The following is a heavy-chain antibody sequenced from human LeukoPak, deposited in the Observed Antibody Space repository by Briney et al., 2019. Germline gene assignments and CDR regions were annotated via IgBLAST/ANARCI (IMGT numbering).Heavy chain of an antibody. D-gene: IGHD3-10*01. J-gene: IGHJ4*02. V-gene: IGHV4-39*02. CDR3: ARDGGFGSYNPPYFDY. Sequence: SETLSLTCTVSGDSISSSSYYWGWIRQPPGKGLEWIGSIYYSGSTYYNPSLKSRVTISVDTSKNQFSLKLSSVTAADTAVYYCARDGGFGSYNPPYFDYWGQGTLVTVSS. CDR1: GDSISSSSYY. CDR2: IYYSGST.